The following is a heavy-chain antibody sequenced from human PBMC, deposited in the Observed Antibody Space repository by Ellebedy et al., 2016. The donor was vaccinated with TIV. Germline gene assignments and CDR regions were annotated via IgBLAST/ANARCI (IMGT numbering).Heavy chain of an antibody. CDR1: GFTLSDYH. J-gene: IGHJ4*02. V-gene: IGHV3-72*01. Sequence: GESLKISCASSGFTLSDYHMDWVRQAPGKGLEWVGRIRNKANSDTTEYAAAVKGRFTVSRDDSRNSLYLQMNSLKTEDTAMYYCSRSPLGNVHDMWGQGTLVTVSS. CDR2: IRNKANSDTT. D-gene: IGHD4-23*01. CDR3: SRSPLGNVHDM.